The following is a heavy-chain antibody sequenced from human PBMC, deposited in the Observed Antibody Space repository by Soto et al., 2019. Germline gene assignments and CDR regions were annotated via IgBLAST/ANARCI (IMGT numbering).Heavy chain of an antibody. CDR2: ISSSSSYI. CDR3: ATYSYGIDFDY. CDR1: GFTFSSYS. J-gene: IGHJ4*02. V-gene: IGHV3-21*01. Sequence: VGSLRLSCAASGFTFSSYSMNWVRQAPGKGLEWVSSISSSSSYIYYADSVKGRFTISRDNAKNSLYLQMNSLRAEDTAVYYCATYSYGIDFDYWGQGTLVTVSS. D-gene: IGHD5-18*01.